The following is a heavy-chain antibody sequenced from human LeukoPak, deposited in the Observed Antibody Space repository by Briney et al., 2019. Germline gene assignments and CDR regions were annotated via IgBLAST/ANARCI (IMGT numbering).Heavy chain of an antibody. J-gene: IGHJ4*02. D-gene: IGHD2-2*01. Sequence: GGSLRLSCAASGFTFSSYSMNWVRQAPGKGLEWVSSISSSSSYIYYADSVKGRFTISRDNAKNSLYLQMNSLRAEDTAVYYCARDLPWDIVVVPAAKTVDYWGQGTLVTVSS. CDR2: ISSSSSYI. V-gene: IGHV3-21*01. CDR3: ARDLPWDIVVVPAAKTVDY. CDR1: GFTFSSYS.